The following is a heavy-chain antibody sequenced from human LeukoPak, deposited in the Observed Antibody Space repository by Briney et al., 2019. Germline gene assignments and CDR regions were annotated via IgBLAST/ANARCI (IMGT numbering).Heavy chain of an antibody. V-gene: IGHV4-4*07. D-gene: IGHD3-10*01. CDR3: ARAPIYGSGSYKGNWFDP. J-gene: IGHJ5*02. CDR2: IYTSGST. Sequence: SETLSLTCTVSGASISTYDWSWIRQPAGKGLEWIGRIYTSGSTNYNPSLKSRVTMSVDTSKNQFSLKLSSVTAADTAVYYCARAPIYGSGSYKGNWFDPWGQGTLVTVSS. CDR1: GASISTYD.